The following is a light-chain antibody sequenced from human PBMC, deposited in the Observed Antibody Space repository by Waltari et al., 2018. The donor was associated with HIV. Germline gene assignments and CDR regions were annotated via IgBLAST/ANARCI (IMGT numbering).Light chain of an antibody. CDR2: GAI. Sequence: VLTQSPGTLCLSPGERDTFSCRASHSVSSSYLAWYQQKPGQAPRLLMYGAINRAAGTPDRFSGSGSGSGTDFTLTISRLEPEDFAVYHCQQYGSSPITFGGGTKVEVK. J-gene: IGKJ4*01. CDR3: QQYGSSPIT. CDR1: HSVSSSY. V-gene: IGKV3-20*01.